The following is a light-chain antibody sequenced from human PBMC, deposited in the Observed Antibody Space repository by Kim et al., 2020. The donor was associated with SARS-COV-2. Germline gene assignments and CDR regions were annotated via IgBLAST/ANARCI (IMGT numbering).Light chain of an antibody. Sequence: EIVLTQSPASLSLSPGDRATLSCKASQSVSTYLAWYQQKPGQAPRLLIYDVSNRAPGIPARFSGSGSGTEFTLTISSLEPEDVAIYYCQQRDPWPPAYTVGQGTKLEI. CDR3: QQRDPWPPAYT. CDR1: QSVSTY. J-gene: IGKJ2*01. V-gene: IGKV3-11*01. CDR2: DVS.